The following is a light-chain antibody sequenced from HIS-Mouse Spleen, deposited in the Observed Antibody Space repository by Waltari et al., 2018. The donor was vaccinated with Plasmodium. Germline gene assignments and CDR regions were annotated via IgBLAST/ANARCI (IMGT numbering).Light chain of an antibody. Sequence: IVMMQSPATLSVSPGERATLSCRASQSVSSNLAWYQQKPDQTPRLLNDGATTSATGIPGRFGGSGSRTEFTLTISSLQSEDFTVYCCQQRSNWPSLTFGGGTKVEIK. J-gene: IGKJ4*01. CDR1: QSVSSN. CDR2: GAT. CDR3: QQRSNWPSLT. V-gene: IGKV3-15*01.